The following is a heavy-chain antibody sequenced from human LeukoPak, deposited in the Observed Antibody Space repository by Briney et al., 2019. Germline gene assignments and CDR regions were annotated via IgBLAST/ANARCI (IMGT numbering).Heavy chain of an antibody. J-gene: IGHJ4*02. Sequence: ASVRVSCKASGDTFTSYGFTWVRQAPGQGLEWMGWISAYNGATDYAQKLQGRVTMTTDTSTSTASMELRSLRSDDTAVYYCARCWSYDRGYCDYWGKGTLVTVSS. CDR3: ARCWSYDRGYCDY. CDR2: ISAYNGAT. V-gene: IGHV1-18*01. CDR1: GDTFTSYG. D-gene: IGHD5-12*01.